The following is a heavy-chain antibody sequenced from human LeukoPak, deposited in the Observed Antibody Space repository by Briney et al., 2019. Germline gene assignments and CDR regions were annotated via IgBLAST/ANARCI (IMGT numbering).Heavy chain of an antibody. J-gene: IGHJ4*02. CDR3: AGEEFNSYGSVSYYRDDC. CDR2: ISGDGGST. D-gene: IGHD3-10*01. CDR1: GLTFKNYA. V-gene: IGHV3-23*01. Sequence: GGSLRLSCTVSGLTFKNYAMRCGRQAPGKGLEWVSAISGDGGSTYYADSVKGRFTISRDNSRNTLYLQVDSLRDDDTAVYYGAGEEFNSYGSVSYYRDDCWGQGTLVTVSS.